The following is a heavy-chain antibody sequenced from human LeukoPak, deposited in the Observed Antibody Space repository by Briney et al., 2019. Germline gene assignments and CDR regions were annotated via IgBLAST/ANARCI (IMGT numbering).Heavy chain of an antibody. D-gene: IGHD1-26*01. Sequence: ESGGPLRLSCAASGFTFNGFAMNWVRQAPGKGLEWVSAVSASGGDTYYADSVKGRFILSRDNFKNTLFLEMNSLRAEETAVYYCAKGGERWELLESWGQGTLVTVSS. CDR2: VSASGGDT. V-gene: IGHV3-23*01. CDR3: AKGGERWELLES. J-gene: IGHJ4*02. CDR1: GFTFNGFA.